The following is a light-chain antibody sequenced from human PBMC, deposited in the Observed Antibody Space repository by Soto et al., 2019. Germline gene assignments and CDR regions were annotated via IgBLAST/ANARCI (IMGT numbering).Light chain of an antibody. CDR3: SSYTSSSTLYV. J-gene: IGLJ1*01. CDR1: SSDVGGYNY. Sequence: QSVLTQPASVSGSPGQSITISCTGTSSDVGGYNYVSWYQQHPGKAPKLMIYDVSNRPSGVSNRFSGSKSGNTASLTFSGLPALDAAVYYISSYTSSSTLYVFGTGTKLTVL. CDR2: DVS. V-gene: IGLV2-14*01.